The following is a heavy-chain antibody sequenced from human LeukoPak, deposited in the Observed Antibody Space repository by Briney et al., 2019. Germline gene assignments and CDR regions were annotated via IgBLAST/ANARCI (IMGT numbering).Heavy chain of an antibody. J-gene: IGHJ4*02. V-gene: IGHV5-51*01. Sequence: GESLKISWKGSCYTFTTYWIGRVRQMPGKGLEWMGIIYPGDSDTRYSPSFQGQVTISADKSISTAYLQWSSLKASDTAMYYCARQYSAYDYWGQGTLVTVSS. CDR2: IYPGDSDT. CDR3: ARQYSAYDY. D-gene: IGHD5-12*01. CDR1: CYTFTTYW.